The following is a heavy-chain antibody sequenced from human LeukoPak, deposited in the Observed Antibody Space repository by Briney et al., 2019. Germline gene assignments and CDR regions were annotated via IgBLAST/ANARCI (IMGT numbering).Heavy chain of an antibody. J-gene: IGHJ3*01. D-gene: IGHD3-16*01. CDR2: ISTASKYI. V-gene: IGHV3-21*01. Sequence: GESLRLSCVASGFTFSNFDMNWVRQALGKGLEWVSSISTASKYIYYADSLKGRVTISRDNAKNSLYLQMSSLRAGDTAVYYCARYSGRPGVMREDAFDLWGQGTMVTVSS. CDR3: ARYSGRPGVMREDAFDL. CDR1: GFTFSNFD.